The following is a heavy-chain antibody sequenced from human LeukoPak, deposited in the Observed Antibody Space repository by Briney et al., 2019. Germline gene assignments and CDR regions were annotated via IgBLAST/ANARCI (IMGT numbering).Heavy chain of an antibody. CDR1: GYSFTSNY. Sequence: ASVKVSCKASGYSFTSNYIHWVRQAPGQGLEWMGMIYPRDGSTSYAQKLQGRVTVTRDTSTSTVHMELSGLRSEDTAVYYCARDQEALDYWGQGTLVTVSS. J-gene: IGHJ4*02. CDR2: IYPRDGST. CDR3: ARDQEALDY. V-gene: IGHV1-46*01.